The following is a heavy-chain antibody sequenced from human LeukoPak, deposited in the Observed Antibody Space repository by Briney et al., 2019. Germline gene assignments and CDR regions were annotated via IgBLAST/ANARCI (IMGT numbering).Heavy chain of an antibody. Sequence: SETLSLTCGVSGYSISSGYYWGWIRQPPGKGLEWIGSIYHSGSMYYNPSLKSRVNIPIDTSKNQFSLNLSSVTAADTAVYYCARLRKTPRIVVVVAATQGVYYFDYWGQGTLVTVSS. D-gene: IGHD2-15*01. CDR1: GYSISSGYY. CDR3: ARLRKTPRIVVVVAATQGVYYFDY. V-gene: IGHV4-38-2*01. J-gene: IGHJ4*02. CDR2: IYHSGSM.